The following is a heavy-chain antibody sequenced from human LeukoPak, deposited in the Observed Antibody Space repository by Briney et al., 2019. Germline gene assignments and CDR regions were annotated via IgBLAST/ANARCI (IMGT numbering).Heavy chain of an antibody. CDR2: IYTSGST. D-gene: IGHD3-3*01. CDR1: GGSISSGSDC. J-gene: IGHJ3*02. Sequence: SQTLSLTCTVSGGSISSGSDCLGWIRQPAGKGLEWIVRIYTSGSTNYNPSLKSRVTTSVDTTKTPCSLKLSSVTAADTAVYYCARGAVLRFLEWLSNDAFDIWGQGTMVTVSS. V-gene: IGHV4-61*02. CDR3: ARGAVLRFLEWLSNDAFDI.